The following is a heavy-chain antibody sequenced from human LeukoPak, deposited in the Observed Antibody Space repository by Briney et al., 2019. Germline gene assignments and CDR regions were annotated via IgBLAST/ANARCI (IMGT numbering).Heavy chain of an antibody. CDR2: ISYSGST. J-gene: IGHJ4*02. CDR3: ARPGSGWYFDY. Sequence: PSETLSLTCTVSGVSISSYYWSWIRQPPGKGLDWIGYISYSGSTNYNPSLKSRVTISVDTSKNQFSLKLSSVTAADTAVYYCARPGSGWYFDYWGQGTLVTVSS. V-gene: IGHV4-59*08. D-gene: IGHD6-19*01. CDR1: GVSISSYY.